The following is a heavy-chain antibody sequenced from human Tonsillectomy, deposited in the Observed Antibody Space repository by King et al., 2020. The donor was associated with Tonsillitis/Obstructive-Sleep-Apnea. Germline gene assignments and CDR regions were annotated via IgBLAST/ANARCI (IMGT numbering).Heavy chain of an antibody. CDR2: IIPVFGTI. D-gene: IGHD2-15*01. J-gene: IGHJ4*02. V-gene: IGHV1-69*01. CDR1: GGTSRTSG. Sequence: VQLVQSGAEVKKPGSSLKVSCKASGGTSRTSGINWVRQAPGQGLEWMGGIIPVFGTIRNAQKFQGRVTITADESTSTTYMELRSLKPEDTAVYYCARLTKAGVVVPAATPGDYYFDIWGQGTLVTVSS. CDR3: ARLTKAGVVVPAATPGDYYFDI.